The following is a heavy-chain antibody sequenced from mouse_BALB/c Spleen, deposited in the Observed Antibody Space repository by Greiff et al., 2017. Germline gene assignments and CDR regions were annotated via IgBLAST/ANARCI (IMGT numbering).Heavy chain of an antibody. CDR3: KFTTGYFDV. CDR2: IDPENGDT. V-gene: IGHV14-4*02. CDR1: GFNIKDYY. Sequence: EVKVVESGAELVRSGASVKLSCTASGFNIKDYYMHWVKQRPEQGLEWIGWIDPENGDTEYAPKFQGKATMTADTSSNTAYLQLSSLTSEDTAVYYCKFTTGYFDVWGAGTTVTVSS. J-gene: IGHJ1*01. D-gene: IGHD1-1*01.